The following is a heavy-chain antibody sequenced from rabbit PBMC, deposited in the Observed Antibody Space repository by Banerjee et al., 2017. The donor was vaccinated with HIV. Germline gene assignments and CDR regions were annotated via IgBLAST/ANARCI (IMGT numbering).Heavy chain of an antibody. CDR2: IYAETGGRT. CDR1: GFSFSGSYY. V-gene: IGHV1S40*01. J-gene: IGHJ4*01. D-gene: IGHD6-1*01. CDR3: ARRKTGDDGYDYEIYFNL. Sequence: QSLEESGGDLVKPGASLTLTCKASGFSFSGSYYMCWVRQAPGKGLEWIGCIYAETGGRTYYASWAKGRFTISKTSSTTVTLQMTSLTAADTATYFCARRKTGDDGYDYEIYFNLWGQGTLVTVS.